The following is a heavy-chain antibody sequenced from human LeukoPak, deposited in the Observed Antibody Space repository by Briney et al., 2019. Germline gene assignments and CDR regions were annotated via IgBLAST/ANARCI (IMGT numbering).Heavy chain of an antibody. Sequence: PSQTLSLTCAVSGGSISSGGYSWSWIRQPPGKGLEWIGYIYYSGSTYYNPSLKSRVTISVDTSKNQFSLKLSSVTAADTAVYYCARDTSDCGGDCSVYYFDCWGQGTLVTVSS. CDR2: IYYSGST. V-gene: IGHV4-30-4*07. CDR1: GGSISSGGYS. J-gene: IGHJ4*02. CDR3: ARDTSDCGGDCSVYYFDC. D-gene: IGHD2-21*02.